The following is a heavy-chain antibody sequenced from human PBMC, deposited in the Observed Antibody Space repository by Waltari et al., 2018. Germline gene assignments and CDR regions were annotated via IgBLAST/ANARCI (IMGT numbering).Heavy chain of an antibody. CDR1: GFTVSNSYM. V-gene: IGHV4-34*10. CDR3: ASQDLHGDFYRTDVFDF. J-gene: IGHJ6*01. CDR2: IYHGGST. D-gene: IGHD2-21*02. Sequence: VQVEESGGDLIQPGGSLRLSCAVSGFTVSNSYMSWIRQAPGRGLEWLGEIYHGGSTNYNPSLRGRITISAATSKTEFYLTLNSVTAADTATYFCASQDLHGDFYRTDVFDFWGRGTSVTVSS.